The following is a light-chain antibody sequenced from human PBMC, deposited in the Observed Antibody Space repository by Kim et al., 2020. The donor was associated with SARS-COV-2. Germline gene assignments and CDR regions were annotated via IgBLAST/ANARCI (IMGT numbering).Light chain of an antibody. J-gene: IGLJ2*01. CDR2: EDD. CDR3: QSYNRSSVV. CDR1: GGSIGANY. Sequence: GTTVTVSCTRSGGSIGANYVQWYQQRPGGVPTTVIYEDDQRPSGVSDRFSGSIDNSSNSASLTISGLKTEDEADYYCQSYNRSSVVFGGGTQLTVL. V-gene: IGLV6-57*03.